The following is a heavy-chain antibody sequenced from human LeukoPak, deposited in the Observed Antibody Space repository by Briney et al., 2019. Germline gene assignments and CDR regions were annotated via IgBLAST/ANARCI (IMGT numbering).Heavy chain of an antibody. D-gene: IGHD2-8*01. CDR3: ARSGKWWRGAFDI. J-gene: IGHJ3*02. CDR1: GFTFSSYW. CDR2: IKQDGSEK. V-gene: IGHV3-7*01. Sequence: GGSLRLSCAASGFTFSSYWMSWVRQAPGKGLEWVANIKQDGSEKYYVDPVKGRFTISRDNAKNSLYLQMNSLRAEDTAVYYCARSGKWWRGAFDIWGQGTMVTVSS.